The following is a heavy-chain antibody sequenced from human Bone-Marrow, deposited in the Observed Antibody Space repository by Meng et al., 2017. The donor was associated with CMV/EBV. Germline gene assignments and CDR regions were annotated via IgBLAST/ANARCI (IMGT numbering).Heavy chain of an antibody. CDR2: IKPDGSEK. Sequence: GGSLRLSCVASGFSFTTYWMSWVRQAPGKGLEWVANIKPDGSEKYYVDSVKGRFTIYRDNAKNSLYLQMNSLRAEDTADYYCATTTGRAGLFDYWGQGTLVTVSS. V-gene: IGHV3-7*01. D-gene: IGHD4-11*01. J-gene: IGHJ4*02. CDR3: ATTTGRAGLFDY. CDR1: GFSFTTYW.